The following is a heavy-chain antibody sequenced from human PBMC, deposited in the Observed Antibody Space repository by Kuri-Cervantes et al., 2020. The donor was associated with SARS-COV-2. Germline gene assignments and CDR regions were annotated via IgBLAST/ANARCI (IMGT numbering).Heavy chain of an antibody. CDR2: IRYDGINE. J-gene: IGHJ6*04. V-gene: IGHV3-30*02. CDR1: GFSFRSYG. Sequence: GGSLRLSCEASGFSFRSYGMHWVRQAPGKGLEWLTFIRYDGINEYYADSVKGRFTISRDNAKNSLYLQMNSLRAEDTAVYYCARDVYCSGGSCYSFGMDVWGKGTTVTVSS. CDR3: ARDVYCSGGSCYSFGMDV. D-gene: IGHD2-15*01.